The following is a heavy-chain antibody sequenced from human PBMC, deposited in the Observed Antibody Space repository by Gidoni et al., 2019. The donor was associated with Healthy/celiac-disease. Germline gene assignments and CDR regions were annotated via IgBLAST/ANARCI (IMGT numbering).Heavy chain of an antibody. V-gene: IGHV3-23*01. CDR2: ISGSGGST. CDR3: AKPPRGGSYYDWFDP. J-gene: IGHJ5*02. Sequence: EVQLLETGGGLVQPGGSLRLSCAASGFTCSSYAMSGVRQAPGKGLAWVSAISGSGGSTYYADSVKGRFTISRDNSKNTLYLQMNSLRAEDTAVYYCAKPPRGGSYYDWFDPWGQGTLVSVSS. D-gene: IGHD1-26*01. CDR1: GFTCSSYA.